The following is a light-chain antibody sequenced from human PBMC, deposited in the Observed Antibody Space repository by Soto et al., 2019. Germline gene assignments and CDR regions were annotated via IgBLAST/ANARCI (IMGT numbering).Light chain of an antibody. CDR3: QQYGSSPLIT. J-gene: IGKJ5*01. CDR2: GVS. Sequence: PGERVTLSCRASQRLSASDIAWYQQKPGQAPKFLIYGVSSRATGIPDRFSGSGSGTDFTLTISRLEPEDFAVYHCQQYGSSPLITFGQGTRLEIK. CDR1: QRLSASD. V-gene: IGKV3-20*01.